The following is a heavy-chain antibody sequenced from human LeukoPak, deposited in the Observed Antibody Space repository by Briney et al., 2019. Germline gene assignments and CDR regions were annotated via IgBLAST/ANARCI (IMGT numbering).Heavy chain of an antibody. Sequence: SETLSLTCAVSGDSIRSVYYWGWIRQPPGGGLDWIASIYYNGDTYYKPSLKSRVTISLDTSKNVFSLKLTSVTAADTAVYFCARTRGLDAFDIWGQGTVVTVS. J-gene: IGHJ3*02. CDR1: GDSIRSVYY. V-gene: IGHV4-38-2*01. CDR3: ARTRGLDAFDI. CDR2: IYYNGDT.